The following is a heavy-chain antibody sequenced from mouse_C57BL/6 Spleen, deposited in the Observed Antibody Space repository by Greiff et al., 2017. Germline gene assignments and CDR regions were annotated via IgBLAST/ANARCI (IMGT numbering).Heavy chain of an antibody. V-gene: IGHV1-52*01. CDR1: GYTFTSYW. CDR2: IDPSDSET. J-gene: IGHJ4*01. CDR3: ARAYGSSYYAMDY. Sequence: QVQLQQPGAELVRPGSSVKLSCKASGYTFTSYWMHWVKQRPIQGLEWIGNIDPSDSETHYNQKFKDKATLTVDKSSSTAYMQRSSLTSEDSAVYYCARAYGSSYYAMDYWGQGTSVTVSS. D-gene: IGHD1-1*01.